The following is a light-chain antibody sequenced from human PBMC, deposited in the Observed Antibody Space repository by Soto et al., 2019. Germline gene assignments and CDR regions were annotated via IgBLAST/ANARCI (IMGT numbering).Light chain of an antibody. CDR1: SSDVGGYNY. V-gene: IGLV2-14*01. Sequence: QSVLTQPASVSGSPVQSITSSCPGTSSDVGGYNYVSWYQQHPGKAPKLMIYEVSNRPSGVSNRFSGSKSGHTASLTISGLQAEDGADYYRRSYKSISTRVFGGGPTMTV. CDR2: EVS. CDR3: RSYKSISTRV. J-gene: IGLJ3*02.